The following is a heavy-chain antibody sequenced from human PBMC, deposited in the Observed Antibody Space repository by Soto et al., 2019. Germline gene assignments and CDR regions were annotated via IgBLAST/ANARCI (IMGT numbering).Heavy chain of an antibody. CDR2: ISGSGGST. CDR1: GFTFSSYA. CDR3: AKEAVLEWLLTSYYFDY. J-gene: IGHJ4*02. Sequence: VQLLESGGGLVQPGGSLRLSCAASGFTFSSYAMSWVRQAPGKGLEWVSAISGSGGSTYYADSVKGRFTITRDNTKNTLYLQMNSLRAEDTDVYYWAKEAVLEWLLTSYYFDYWGQGTLVTVAS. D-gene: IGHD3-3*01. V-gene: IGHV3-23*01.